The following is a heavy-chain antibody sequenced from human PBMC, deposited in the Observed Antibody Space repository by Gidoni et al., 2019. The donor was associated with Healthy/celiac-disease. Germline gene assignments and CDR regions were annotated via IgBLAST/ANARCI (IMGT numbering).Heavy chain of an antibody. CDR2: INPNSGGT. CDR1: GYTFTGYY. J-gene: IGHJ4*02. Sequence: QVQLVQSGAEVKKPGASVKVSCKASGYTFTGYYMHWVRQAPGQGLEWMGWINPNSGGTNYAQKFQGRVTMTRDTSISTAYMELSRLRSDDTAVYYCARDPHSSGWYYTFDYWGQGTLVTVSS. CDR3: ARDPHSSGWYYTFDY. V-gene: IGHV1-2*02. D-gene: IGHD6-19*01.